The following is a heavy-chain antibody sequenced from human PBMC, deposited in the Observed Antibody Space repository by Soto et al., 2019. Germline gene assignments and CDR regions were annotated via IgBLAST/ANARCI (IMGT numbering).Heavy chain of an antibody. CDR1: GYTLPFTNYD. Sequence: QVQLVQSGAEVKKPGASVKVSCKASGYTLPFTNYDIVWVRQTTGQGLEWGGRISPDSGDTAYAEKFRGRVTVTRDTSISTAYMELRGWPSEGTGVYYCARGPYVAIVSTGVYCFDPWGQGTPVTVSS. V-gene: IGHV1-8*01. D-gene: IGHD5-12*01. CDR2: ISPDSGDT. J-gene: IGHJ5*02. CDR3: ARGPYVAIVSTGVYCFDP.